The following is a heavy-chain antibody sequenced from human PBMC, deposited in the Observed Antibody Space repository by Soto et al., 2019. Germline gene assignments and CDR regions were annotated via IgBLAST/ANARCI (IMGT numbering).Heavy chain of an antibody. CDR2: INVGTDKT. J-gene: IGHJ4*01. Sequence: ASVKVSCKTSGYSLIKNAIHWVRQAPGQRPEWMGWINVGTDKTKYSEKFQGRVTITTDTSASTAYMELTSLGSEDTAVYYCASLEAGVTLDYWG. V-gene: IGHV1-3*01. CDR3: ASLEAGVTLDY. D-gene: IGHD3-16*01. CDR1: GYSLIKNA.